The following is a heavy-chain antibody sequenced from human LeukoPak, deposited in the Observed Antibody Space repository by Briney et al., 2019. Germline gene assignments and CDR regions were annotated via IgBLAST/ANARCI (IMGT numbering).Heavy chain of an antibody. CDR3: ARLPDSYNAFDI. V-gene: IGHV3-74*01. D-gene: IGHD5-24*01. CDR1: GFTFRSYW. J-gene: IGHJ3*02. CDR2: IHSDGGST. Sequence: PGGSLRLSCAASGFTFRSYWMHWVRQAPGKGLVWVSRIHSDGGSTNYADSVKGRFTISRDNAKNTLYLQMNSLRAEDTAVYYCARLPDSYNAFDIWGQGTVVTVSS.